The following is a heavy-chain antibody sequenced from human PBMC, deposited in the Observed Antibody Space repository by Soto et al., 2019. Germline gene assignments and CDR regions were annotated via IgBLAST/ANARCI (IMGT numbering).Heavy chain of an antibody. J-gene: IGHJ4*02. CDR3: ARVRRMEAGIDY. CDR2: MNPNSGNT. V-gene: IGHV1-8*01. D-gene: IGHD6-13*01. CDR1: GYTFTSYV. Sequence: ASVKVSCKASGYTFTSYVINWVRQATGQGLEWMGWMNPNSGNTGYAQKFQGRVTMTRNTSISTAYMELSSLRSEDTAVYYCARVRRMEAGIDYWGQGTLVTVSS.